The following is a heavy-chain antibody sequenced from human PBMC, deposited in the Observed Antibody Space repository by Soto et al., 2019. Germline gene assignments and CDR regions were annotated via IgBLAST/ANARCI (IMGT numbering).Heavy chain of an antibody. CDR1: GFTFDDYA. CDR2: ISWDGGST. V-gene: IGHV3-43D*03. J-gene: IGHJ6*02. D-gene: IGHD2-15*01. CDR3: AEYMLVTGYYYYGMDV. Sequence: GGSLRLSCAASGFTFDDYAMHWVRQAPGKGLEWVSLISWDGGSTYYADSVKGRFTISRDNSKNSLYLQMNSLRAEDTALYSCAEYMLVTGYYYYGMDVWGQGTTVTVSS.